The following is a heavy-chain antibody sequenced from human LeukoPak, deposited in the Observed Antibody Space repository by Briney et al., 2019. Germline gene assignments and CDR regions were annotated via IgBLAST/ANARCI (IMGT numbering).Heavy chain of an antibody. CDR2: ISYDGSEK. V-gene: IGHV3-30*04. D-gene: IGHD3-22*01. CDR1: GFTFNSYT. J-gene: IGHJ5*02. Sequence: GRSLRLSCVASGFTFNSYTTHWVRQAPGKGLEWVALISYDGSEKNYADSVKGRFTVSRGNSKNTLYLQMNSLRAEDTAVYYCAREDYDSSGYYYVEGSWFDPWGQGTLVTVSS. CDR3: AREDYDSSGYYYVEGSWFDP.